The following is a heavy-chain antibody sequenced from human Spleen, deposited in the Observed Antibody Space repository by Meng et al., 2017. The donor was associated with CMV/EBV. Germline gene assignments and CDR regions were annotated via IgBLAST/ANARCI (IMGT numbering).Heavy chain of an antibody. CDR2: ISSSSSYI. CDR1: GFTFSSYS. D-gene: IGHD2-2*01. J-gene: IGHJ6*02. CDR3: ARDGQSPELRIVVVPAGSYGMDV. Sequence: GESLKISCAASGFTFSSYSMNWVRQAPGKGLEWVSSISSSSSYIYYADSVKGRFTISRDNAKNSLYLQMNSLRAEDTAVYYCARDGQSPELRIVVVPAGSYGMDVWGQGTTVTVSS. V-gene: IGHV3-21*01.